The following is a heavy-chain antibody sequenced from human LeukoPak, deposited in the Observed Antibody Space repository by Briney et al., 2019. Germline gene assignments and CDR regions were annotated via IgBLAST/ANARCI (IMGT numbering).Heavy chain of an antibody. D-gene: IGHD3-10*01. CDR2: IYYSGNT. CDR1: GDSITSGSYY. Sequence: SETLSLTCTVSGDSITSGSYYWGWIRQPPGRGLEWIGSIYYSGNTYYNPSLKSRVTISVDTSKNQFSLKLSSVTAADTAVYYCARDGGLLLWFGGFDYWGQGTLVTVSS. CDR3: ARDGGLLLWFGGFDY. V-gene: IGHV4-39*07. J-gene: IGHJ4*02.